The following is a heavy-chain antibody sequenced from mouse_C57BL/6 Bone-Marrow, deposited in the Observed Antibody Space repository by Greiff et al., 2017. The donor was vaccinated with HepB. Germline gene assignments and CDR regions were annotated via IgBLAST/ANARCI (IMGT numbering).Heavy chain of an antibody. Sequence: QVQLQQPGAELVKPGASVKLSCKASGYTFTSYWMHWVKQRPGQGLEWIGMIHPNSGSTNYNEKFKSKATLTVDKSSSTAYMQLSSLTSEDSAVYYCARSQTTVVYWYFDVWGTGTTVTVSS. V-gene: IGHV1-64*01. J-gene: IGHJ1*03. CDR1: GYTFTSYW. CDR3: ARSQTTVVYWYFDV. D-gene: IGHD1-1*01. CDR2: IHPNSGST.